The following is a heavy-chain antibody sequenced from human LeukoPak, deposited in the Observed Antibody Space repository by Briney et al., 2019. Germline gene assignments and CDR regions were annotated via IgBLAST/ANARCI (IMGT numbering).Heavy chain of an antibody. CDR1: GGSISSSSYC. Sequence: SETLSLTCTVSGGSISSSSYCWGWIRQPPGKGLGWIGSIYYSGSTYYNPSLKSRVTISVDTSKNQFSLKLSSVTAADTAVYYFARQEGNDFCWLTPPRYWGQGTLVTVSS. V-gene: IGHV4-39*01. CDR3: ARQEGNDFCWLTPPRY. CDR2: IYYSGST. J-gene: IGHJ4*02. D-gene: IGHD3-3*01.